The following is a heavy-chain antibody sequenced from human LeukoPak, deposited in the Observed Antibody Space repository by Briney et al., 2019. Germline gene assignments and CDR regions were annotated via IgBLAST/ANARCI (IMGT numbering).Heavy chain of an antibody. CDR1: GFAVSSYY. V-gene: IGHV3-66*04. CDR3: ARRPLAAAGTPGWFDP. J-gene: IGHJ5*02. Sequence: PGGSLRLSCAASGFAVSSYYMSWVRQAPGKGLEWVSVIYSGGSTYYADYVKGRFTISRDNSKNTLYLQMNSLRAEDTAVYYCARRPLAAAGTPGWFDPWGQGTLVTVSS. CDR2: IYSGGST. D-gene: IGHD6-13*01.